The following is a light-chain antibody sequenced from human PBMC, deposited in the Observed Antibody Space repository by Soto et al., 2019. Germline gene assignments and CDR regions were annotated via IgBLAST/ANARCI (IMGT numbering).Light chain of an antibody. V-gene: IGLV2-11*01. CDR2: DVS. J-gene: IGLJ1*01. Sequence: QSALTQPRSVSGSPGQSVTISCTGTGSDVGGYNYVSWYQQHPGKVPKLLMYDVSKRSSWVPDRFSGSKSGNTAYLTISGLQAENEADYYCCSYAGSYKYVFGTGTKLTVL. CDR3: CSYAGSYKYV. CDR1: GSDVGGYNY.